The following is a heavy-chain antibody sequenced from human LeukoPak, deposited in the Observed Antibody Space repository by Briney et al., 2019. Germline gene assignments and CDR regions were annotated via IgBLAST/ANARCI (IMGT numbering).Heavy chain of an antibody. J-gene: IGHJ4*02. V-gene: IGHV3-30*02. Sequence: GGSLRLSCAASGFTFSSYGMHWVRQAPGKGLEWVAFTQYDGSYKHYAYSVKGRFTVSRDNSKNTLYLQMNSLRAEDTAVYYCAKYRSYYGSGIDYWGQGTLVTVSS. D-gene: IGHD3-10*01. CDR2: TQYDGSYK. CDR1: GFTFSSYG. CDR3: AKYRSYYGSGIDY.